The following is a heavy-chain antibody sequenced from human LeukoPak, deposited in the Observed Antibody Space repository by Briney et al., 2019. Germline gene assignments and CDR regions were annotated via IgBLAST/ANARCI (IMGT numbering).Heavy chain of an antibody. D-gene: IGHD3-10*01. J-gene: IGHJ6*03. Sequence: GGSLRLSCAASGFTFSTYAMTWVRQAPGKGLEWVSIIGGSDSRTYYADSVKGRFTISRDNSKNTLYLQMNSLRAEDTAVYYCAKDLFSGSGRAGNMDVWGKGTTVTVSS. CDR3: AKDLFSGSGRAGNMDV. CDR1: GFTFSTYA. V-gene: IGHV3-23*01. CDR2: IGGSDSRT.